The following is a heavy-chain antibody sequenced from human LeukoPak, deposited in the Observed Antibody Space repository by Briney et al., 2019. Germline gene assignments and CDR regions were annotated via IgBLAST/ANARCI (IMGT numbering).Heavy chain of an antibody. CDR1: GFTFSSYA. Sequence: GGSLRLSCAASGFTFSSYAMHWVRQAPGKGLEWVAVISYDGSNKHYADSVKGRFTTSRDNSKNTLYLQMNSLRAEDTAVYYCAREVESGVMDVWGQGTTVTVSS. CDR3: AREVESGVMDV. CDR2: ISYDGSNK. V-gene: IGHV3-30-3*01. J-gene: IGHJ6*02. D-gene: IGHD6-25*01.